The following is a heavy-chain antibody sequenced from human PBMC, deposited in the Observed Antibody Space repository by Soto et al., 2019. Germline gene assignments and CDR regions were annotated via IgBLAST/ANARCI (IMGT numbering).Heavy chain of an antibody. CDR2: IYYSGST. Sequence: PSETLSLTCTVSGGSISSSSYYWGWIRQPPGKGLEWIGSIYYSGSTYYNTSLKSRVTISVDTSKNQFSLKLSSVTAADTAVYYWASQGGSNNWNYPMSYYMDVWGKGTTVTVSS. V-gene: IGHV4-39*01. D-gene: IGHD1-7*01. CDR1: GGSISSSSYY. CDR3: ASQGGSNNWNYPMSYYMDV. J-gene: IGHJ6*03.